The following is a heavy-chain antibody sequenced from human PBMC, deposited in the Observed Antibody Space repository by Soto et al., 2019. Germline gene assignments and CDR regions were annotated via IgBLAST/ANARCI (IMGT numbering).Heavy chain of an antibody. J-gene: IGHJ1*01. CDR2: ISGSGGST. Sequence: GGSLRLSCAASGFTFSSYAMSWVRQAPGKGLEWVSTISGSGGSTYYADSVKGRFTISRDNAKNTLYLQMNSLRAEDTAVYYCARDLGSSWYPEYFQHWGQGTLVTVSS. V-gene: IGHV3-23*01. CDR3: ARDLGSSWYPEYFQH. D-gene: IGHD6-13*01. CDR1: GFTFSSYA.